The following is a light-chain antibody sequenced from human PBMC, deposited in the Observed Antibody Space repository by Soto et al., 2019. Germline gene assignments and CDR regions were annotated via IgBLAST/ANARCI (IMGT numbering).Light chain of an antibody. Sequence: DVVMTQTQLSLSVAPGQPPSISCKSSQSLLHITGDTFLFWYLQKPGQSTQLLIYEVSTRVSGVPDRFSGSGSGTDFTLEISRVETDDVGIYYCMQSTQLPPTFGQGTRLEIK. CDR2: EVS. CDR3: MQSTQLPPT. J-gene: IGKJ5*01. CDR1: QSLLHITGDTF. V-gene: IGKV2D-29*02.